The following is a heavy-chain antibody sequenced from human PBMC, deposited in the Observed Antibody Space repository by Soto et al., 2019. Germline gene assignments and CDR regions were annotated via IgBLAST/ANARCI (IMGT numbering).Heavy chain of an antibody. D-gene: IGHD3-3*01. CDR3: ATGGLFSS. J-gene: IGHJ5*02. V-gene: IGHV4-34*01. CDR2: INHSGST. Sequence: SETLSLTCGISGGNFSANDWSWIRQSPGKGLEWLGEINHSGSTEYNPSLKSRVTISADSSKNQFSLTLTSVTAADTAVYYCATGGLFSSWGQGTLVTVSS. CDR1: GGNFSAND.